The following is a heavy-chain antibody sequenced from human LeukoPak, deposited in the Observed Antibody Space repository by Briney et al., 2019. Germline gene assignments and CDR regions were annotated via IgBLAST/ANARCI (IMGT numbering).Heavy chain of an antibody. V-gene: IGHV4-39*07. CDR1: GGSISSSSYY. CDR2: IYYSGST. CDR3: AMLLGYCSGGSCSIDY. J-gene: IGHJ4*02. D-gene: IGHD2-15*01. Sequence: PSETLSLTCTVSGGSISSSSYYWGWIRQPPAKGLEWIGSIYYSGSTYYNPYLKSRVTISVDTSKNQLSPKLSSVTAADTAVYYCAMLLGYCSGGSCSIDYWGQGTLVTVSS.